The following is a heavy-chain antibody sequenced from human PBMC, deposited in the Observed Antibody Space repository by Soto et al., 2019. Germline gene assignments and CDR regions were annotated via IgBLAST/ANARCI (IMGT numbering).Heavy chain of an antibody. D-gene: IGHD3-3*01. V-gene: IGHV4-34*01. CDR1: GGSFSGYY. CDR3: ARGGYYDFWSARKDNWFDP. CDR2: INHSGST. J-gene: IGHJ5*02. Sequence: PSETLSLTCAVYGGSFSGYYWSWIRQPPGKGLEWIGEINHSGSTNYNPSLKSRVTISVDTSKNQFSLKLSSVTAADTAVYYCARGGYYDFWSARKDNWFDPWGQGTLVTVSS.